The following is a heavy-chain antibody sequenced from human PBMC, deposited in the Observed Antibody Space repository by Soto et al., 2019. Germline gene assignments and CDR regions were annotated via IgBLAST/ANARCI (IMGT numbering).Heavy chain of an antibody. CDR2: IYTSGST. CDR3: ARVVWFGESYYFDY. D-gene: IGHD3-10*01. Sequence: SETLSLTCTVSGGSISSYYWSWIRQPAGKGLEWIGRIYTSGSTNYNPSLKSRVTMSVDTSKNQFSLKLSSVTAADTAVYYCARVVWFGESYYFDYWGQGTLVTVSS. CDR1: GGSISSYY. V-gene: IGHV4-4*07. J-gene: IGHJ4*02.